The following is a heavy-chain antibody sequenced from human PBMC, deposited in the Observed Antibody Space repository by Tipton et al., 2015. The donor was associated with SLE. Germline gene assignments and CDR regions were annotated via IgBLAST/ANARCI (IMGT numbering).Heavy chain of an antibody. D-gene: IGHD6-19*01. J-gene: IGHJ3*01. CDR1: NGSMSSYF. Sequence: TLSLTCTVSNGSMSSYFWSWIRQTPGKGLEWIGNIYFSGSPKYNPSLQSRVPISVATSKNQFSLKVNSVTAADTAVYYCARLIAVAYDAFDVWGQGTMVTVSS. CDR2: IYFSGSP. CDR3: ARLIAVAYDAFDV. V-gene: IGHV4-59*01.